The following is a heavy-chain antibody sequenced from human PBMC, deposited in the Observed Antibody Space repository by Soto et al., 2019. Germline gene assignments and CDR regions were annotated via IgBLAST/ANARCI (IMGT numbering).Heavy chain of an antibody. D-gene: IGHD6-13*01. CDR2: IWYDGSNK. V-gene: IGHV3-33*01. CDR3: ASDYSSSWSAYYGIDV. Sequence: QVQLVESGGGVVQPGRSLRLSCAASGFTFSSYGMHWVRQAPGKGLEWVAVIWYDGSNKYYADSVKGRFTISRDNSKNTLNLQMNSLRAEDTAVYYCASDYSSSWSAYYGIDVWGQGTTVTVSS. J-gene: IGHJ6*02. CDR1: GFTFSSYG.